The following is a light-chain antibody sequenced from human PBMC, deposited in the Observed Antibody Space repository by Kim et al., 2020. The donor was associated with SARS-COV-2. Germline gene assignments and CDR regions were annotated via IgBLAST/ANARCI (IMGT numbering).Light chain of an antibody. CDR3: QQANSFPLT. CDR2: AAS. Sequence: DIQMTQSPSSVSASVGDRVTITCRASQGINNWLAWYQQKPGKAPNLLIYAASNLQSGVPSRFSGSGSGTYFTLTISSLQPEDSPTYYCQQANSFPLTFGGGTKVDIK. J-gene: IGKJ4*01. CDR1: QGINNW. V-gene: IGKV1D-12*01.